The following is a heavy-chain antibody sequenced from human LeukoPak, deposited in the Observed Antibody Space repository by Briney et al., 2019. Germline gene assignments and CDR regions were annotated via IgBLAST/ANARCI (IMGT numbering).Heavy chain of an antibody. CDR1: GFTFSTYN. D-gene: IGHD5-24*01. V-gene: IGHV3-21*04. CDR2: ITSSSIYT. J-gene: IGHJ4*02. Sequence: GGSLRLSCAASGFTFSTYNMNWVRQAPGKGLEWVSSITSSSIYTFYADSVKGRFTISRDNAKNSLYLQVNSLRAEDTAVYYCAKSGYNRFDYWGQGTLVTVSS. CDR3: AKSGYNRFDY.